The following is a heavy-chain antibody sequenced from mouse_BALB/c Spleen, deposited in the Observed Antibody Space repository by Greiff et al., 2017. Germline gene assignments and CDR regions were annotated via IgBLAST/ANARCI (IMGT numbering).Heavy chain of an antibody. V-gene: IGHV1S29*02. D-gene: IGHD2-12*01. Sequence: VQLQQSGPELVKPGASVKISCKASGYTFTDYNMHWVKQSHGKSLEWIGDIYPYNGGTGYNQKFKSKATLTVDNSSSTAYMALHSLTSEDSAVYSCACSCAYEFYAMDYWGQGTSVTVSS. CDR1: GYTFTDYN. J-gene: IGHJ4*01. CDR3: ACSCAYEFYAMDY. CDR2: IYPYNGGT.